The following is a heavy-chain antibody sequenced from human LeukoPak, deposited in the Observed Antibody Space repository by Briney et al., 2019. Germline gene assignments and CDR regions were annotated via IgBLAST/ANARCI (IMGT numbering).Heavy chain of an antibody. Sequence: GGSLRLSCAASGFTFSSSAMSWVRQAPGKGLEWVSTISGSGDRTYYADSVKGRFTISRDNSKNTLFLHMNSLRAEDTAVYSCAKGYYGSGSYGWFDYWGQGALVTVSS. CDR2: ISGSGDRT. V-gene: IGHV3-23*01. CDR1: GFTFSSSA. D-gene: IGHD3-10*01. J-gene: IGHJ4*02. CDR3: AKGYYGSGSYGWFDY.